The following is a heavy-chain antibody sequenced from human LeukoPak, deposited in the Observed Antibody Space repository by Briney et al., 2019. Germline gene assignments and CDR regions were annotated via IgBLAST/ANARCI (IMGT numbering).Heavy chain of an antibody. CDR2: IYHSGST. V-gene: IGHV4-34*01. CDR1: GGSFSGYY. J-gene: IGHJ4*02. CDR3: ARERDGGDY. Sequence: SETLSLTCAVYGGSFSGYYWSWIRQPPGKGLEWIGEIYHSGSTNYNPSLKSRVTISVDTSKNQFSLKLSSVTAADTAVYYCARERDGGDYWGQGTLVTVSS.